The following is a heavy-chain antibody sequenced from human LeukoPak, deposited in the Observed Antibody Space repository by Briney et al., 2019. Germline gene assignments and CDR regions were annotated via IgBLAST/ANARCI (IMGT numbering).Heavy chain of an antibody. V-gene: IGHV3-48*04. Sequence: GGSLRLSCAASGFTFSSYAMSWVRQAPGKGLEWVSYISSSGSTIYYADSVKGRFTISRDNAKNSLYLQMNSLRAEDTAVYYCARDAENYFDYWGQGTLVTVSS. CDR3: ARDAENYFDY. J-gene: IGHJ4*02. CDR2: ISSSGSTI. CDR1: GFTFSSYA.